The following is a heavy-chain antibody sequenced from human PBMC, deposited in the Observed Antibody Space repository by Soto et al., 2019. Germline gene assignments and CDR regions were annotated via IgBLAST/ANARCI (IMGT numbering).Heavy chain of an antibody. CDR1: GFTFTSSA. Sequence: SVKVSCKASGFTFTSSAVQWVRQARGQRLEWIGWIVVGSGNTNYAQKFQERVTITRDMSTSTAYMELSSLRSEDTAVYYCAGSSSRVDYYYYYGMDVCGQGPTVTVYS. V-gene: IGHV1-58*01. D-gene: IGHD6-6*01. CDR2: IVVGSGNT. J-gene: IGHJ6*02. CDR3: AGSSSRVDYYYYYGMDV.